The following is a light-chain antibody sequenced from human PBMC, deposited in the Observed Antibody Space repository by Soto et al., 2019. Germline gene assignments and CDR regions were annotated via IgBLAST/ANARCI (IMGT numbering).Light chain of an antibody. Sequence: DIQMTQSPSTLSASVGDRVTITCRASQSISSWLAWFQQKPGKAPKLLIYDASTLESGVPSRFSGSGSGTEFTLTISSLQPDDFETYYCQQYNYYRTFGQGTKVEI. J-gene: IGKJ1*01. V-gene: IGKV1-5*01. CDR3: QQYNYYRT. CDR2: DAS. CDR1: QSISSW.